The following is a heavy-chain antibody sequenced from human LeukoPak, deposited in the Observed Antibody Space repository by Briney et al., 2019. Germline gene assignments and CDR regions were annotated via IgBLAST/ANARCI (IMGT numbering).Heavy chain of an antibody. V-gene: IGHV3-64*02. D-gene: IGHD1-7*01. J-gene: IGHJ4*02. CDR1: GLTFNTEA. CDR2: ISITGGRT. CDR3: ATLAGTIPY. Sequence: GGSLTLSRAPSGLTFNTEAMHWVSQAPEKGLEYFSAISITGGRTYYAESVKGRFTLSRDNSKNTLYLQMDSLRAEDMAVYYCATLAGTIPYWGEGTLVSVSS.